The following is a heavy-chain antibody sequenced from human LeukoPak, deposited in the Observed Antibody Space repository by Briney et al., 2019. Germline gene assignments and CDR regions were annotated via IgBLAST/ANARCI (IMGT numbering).Heavy chain of an antibody. D-gene: IGHD6-19*01. CDR3: ARIRYSSGWYAFDI. V-gene: IGHV2-70*11. J-gene: IGHJ3*02. CDR1: GFSLSTSGMC. CDR2: IDWDDDK. Sequence: SGPALVKPTQTLTLTCTFSGFSLSTSGMCVSWIRQPPGKALEWLARIDWDDDKYYSTSLETRLTISKDTSKNQVVLTMTNMDPVDTATYYCARIRYSSGWYAFDIWGQGTMVTVSS.